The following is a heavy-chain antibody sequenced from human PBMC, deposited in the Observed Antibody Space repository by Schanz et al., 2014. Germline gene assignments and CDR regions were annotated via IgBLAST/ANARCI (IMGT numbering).Heavy chain of an antibody. J-gene: IGHJ4*02. CDR2: ISSSGNII. CDR3: TRGSGSRSYGWYYDS. CDR1: GFTFSDSF. D-gene: IGHD3-10*01. V-gene: IGHV3-11*04. Sequence: QVLLVESGGGLVKPGGSLRLSCSASGFTFSDSFMSWIRQTPGKGLEWLSYISSSGNIIHYADSVKGRFTISRDNAKNTLYLQMNSVRAEDSAVYYCTRGSGSRSYGWYYDSWGQGTLITVSS.